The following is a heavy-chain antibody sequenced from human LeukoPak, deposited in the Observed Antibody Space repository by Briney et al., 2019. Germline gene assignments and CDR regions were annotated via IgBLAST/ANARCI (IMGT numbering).Heavy chain of an antibody. CDR2: ISAYNGNT. Sequence: ASVKVSYKASGYTFTSYGISWVRQAPGQGLEWMGWISAYNGNTNYAQTLQGRVTMTTDTSTSTAYMELRSLRPDDTAVYYCARTTVDYYDSSGYYSYWGQGTLVTVSS. J-gene: IGHJ4*02. V-gene: IGHV1-18*01. CDR3: ARTTVDYYDSSGYYSY. D-gene: IGHD3-22*01. CDR1: GYTFTSYG.